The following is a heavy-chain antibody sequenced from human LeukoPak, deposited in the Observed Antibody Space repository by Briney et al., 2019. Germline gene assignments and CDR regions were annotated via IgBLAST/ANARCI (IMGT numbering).Heavy chain of an antibody. Sequence: SETLSLTCTVSGYSISSGYYWGWIRQPPGKGLEWIGSIYHSGSTYYNPSLKSRVTISVDTSKNQFSLKLSSVTAADTAVYYCVRHPSGDFWSVDYYYMDVWGKGTTVTVSS. CDR2: IYHSGST. CDR1: GYSISSGYY. CDR3: VRHPSGDFWSVDYYYMDV. J-gene: IGHJ6*03. D-gene: IGHD3-3*01. V-gene: IGHV4-38-2*02.